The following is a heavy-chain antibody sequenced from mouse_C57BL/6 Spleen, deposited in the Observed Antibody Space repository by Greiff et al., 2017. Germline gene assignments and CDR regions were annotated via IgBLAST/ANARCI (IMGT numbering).Heavy chain of an antibody. J-gene: IGHJ2*01. CDR1: GFTFSDYY. CDR2: INYDGSST. V-gene: IGHV5-16*01. Sequence: EVKLVESEGGLVQPGSSMKLSCTASGFTFSDYYMAWVRQVPEKGLEWVANINYDGSSTYYLDSLKSRFIISRDNAKNILYLQMISLKSEDTATYYCAREFYFDYWGQGTTLTVSS. CDR3: AREFYFDY.